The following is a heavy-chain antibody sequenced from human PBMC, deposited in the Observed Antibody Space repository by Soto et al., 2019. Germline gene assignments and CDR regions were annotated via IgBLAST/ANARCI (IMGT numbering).Heavy chain of an antibody. CDR3: ARDLGAQIVDY. CDR1: GYTCTSYA. J-gene: IGHJ4*02. CDR2: ISAYNGNT. Sequence: QVQLVQYGAEVKKPGASVKVSCKASGYTCTSYAISWVRQAPGQGLEWMGWISAYNGNTKYAQKFQGRVTMTTDTSTSTAYMELRSLRSDDTAVYYRARDLGAQIVDYWGQGTLVTVSS. D-gene: IGHD1-26*01. V-gene: IGHV1-18*01.